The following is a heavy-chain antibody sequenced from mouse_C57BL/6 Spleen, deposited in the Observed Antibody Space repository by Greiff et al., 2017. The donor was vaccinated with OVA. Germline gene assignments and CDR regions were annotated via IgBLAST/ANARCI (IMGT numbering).Heavy chain of an antibody. CDR2: FYPGSGSI. J-gene: IGHJ4*01. CDR3: SRNEDQGQLRQGTYYAMDN. CDR1: GYTFTEYT. V-gene: IGHV1-62-2*01. D-gene: IGHD3-2*02. Sequence: QVQLKESGAELVKPGASVKLSSKASGYTFTEYTIHWVKQRSGQGLEWIGWFYPGSGSIKYNEKFKDKATLTADKSSSSVYMELSRLTSEDSAVYFCSRNEDQGQLRQGTYYAMDNWGQGTSVTVSS.